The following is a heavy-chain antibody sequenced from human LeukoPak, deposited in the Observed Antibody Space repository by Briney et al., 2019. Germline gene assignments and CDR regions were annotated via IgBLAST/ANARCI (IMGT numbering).Heavy chain of an antibody. J-gene: IGHJ4*02. CDR3: AGAYSYGQRVC. CDR2: VYSGGST. Sequence: GSLRLSCAASGFAVSSNYMSWVRQAPGKGLEWVSVVYSGGSTYYADSVKGRFTISRDNSKNTVYLQMNSLRAEDTAVYYCAGAYSYGQRVCWGQGTLVTVSS. CDR1: GFAVSSNY. V-gene: IGHV3-53*01. D-gene: IGHD5-18*01.